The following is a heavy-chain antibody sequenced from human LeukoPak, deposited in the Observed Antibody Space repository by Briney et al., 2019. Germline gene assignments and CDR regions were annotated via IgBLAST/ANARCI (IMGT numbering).Heavy chain of an antibody. Sequence: PGGSLRLSCAASGFTFSSYAMSWVRQAPGKGREWVSAISGSGGSTYYADSVKGRFTISRDNSKNSLYMQMNSLRAEDTAVYYCAKGGVPAAIDYYYMDVWGKGTTVTVSS. CDR3: AKGGVPAAIDYYYMDV. CDR1: GFTFSSYA. D-gene: IGHD2-2*02. V-gene: IGHV3-23*01. CDR2: ISGSGGST. J-gene: IGHJ6*03.